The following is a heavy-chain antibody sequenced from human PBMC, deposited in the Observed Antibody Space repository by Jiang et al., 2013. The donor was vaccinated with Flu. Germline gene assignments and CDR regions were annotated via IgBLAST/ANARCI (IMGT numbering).Heavy chain of an antibody. V-gene: IGHV4-4*07. J-gene: IGHJ6*02. Sequence: GSGLVKPSETLSLTCAVSGGSISGYSWTWIRQPAGKGLEWLGRIYPSGGTNYNPSLQSRVTMSVDTSKSQFSLKLSSVTAADTAVYYCARTRYCTNGVCSGHSDGGMDVWGQGTTVTVSS. CDR3: ARTRYCTNGVCSGHSDGGMDV. CDR2: IYPSGGT. D-gene: IGHD2-8*01. CDR1: GGSISGYS.